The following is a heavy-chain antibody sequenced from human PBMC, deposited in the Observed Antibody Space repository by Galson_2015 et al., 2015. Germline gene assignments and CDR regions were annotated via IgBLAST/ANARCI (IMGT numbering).Heavy chain of an antibody. D-gene: IGHD1-26*01. Sequence: SLRLSCAASGFIFSSYWMHWVRQAPGQGLEWVARVDRHESRTNYADSVKGRFTISRDNAKNTVYLQMNSLRDEDTAVYYCARISGATNDAFDIWGQGTMVTVSS. V-gene: IGHV3-74*01. CDR1: GFIFSSYW. J-gene: IGHJ3*02. CDR3: ARISGATNDAFDI. CDR2: VDRHESRT.